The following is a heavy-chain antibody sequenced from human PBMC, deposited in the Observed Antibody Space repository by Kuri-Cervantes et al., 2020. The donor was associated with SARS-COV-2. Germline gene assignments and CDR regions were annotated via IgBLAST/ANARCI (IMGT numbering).Heavy chain of an antibody. D-gene: IGHD3-22*01. CDR1: GGTFSSYA. CDR3: ASRAIYYYDSSGYQLYTMDV. Sequence: SVKVSCKASGGTFSSYAISWVRQAPGQGLEWMGGIIPIFGTASYAQKFQGRVTITADESTSTAYMELSSLRSEDTAVYYCASRAIYYYDSSGYQLYTMDVWGQGTTVTVSS. J-gene: IGHJ6*02. V-gene: IGHV1-69*13. CDR2: IIPIFGTA.